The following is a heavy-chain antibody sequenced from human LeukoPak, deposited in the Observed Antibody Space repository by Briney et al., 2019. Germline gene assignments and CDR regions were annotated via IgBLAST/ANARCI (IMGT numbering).Heavy chain of an antibody. CDR1: GDSFSGYY. V-gene: IGHV4-34*01. CDR3: ARSWAGMYYPFYYFDY. CDR2: INHRGTT. J-gene: IGHJ4*02. D-gene: IGHD1-26*01. Sequence: SETLSLTCAVYGDSFSGYYWSWIRQPPGKGLEWIAEINHRGTTHYNPSLMSRVNISADTSKNHFSLNLDSVTAADTAVYYCARSWAGMYYPFYYFDYWGQGALVTVSP.